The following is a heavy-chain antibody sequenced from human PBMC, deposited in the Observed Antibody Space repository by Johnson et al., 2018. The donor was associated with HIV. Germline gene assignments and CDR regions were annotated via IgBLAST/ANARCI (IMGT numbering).Heavy chain of an antibody. CDR3: AKVGATVITPRGEAFDI. CDR2: LYSSGKT. CDR1: GFTVSTYY. J-gene: IGHJ3*02. V-gene: IGHV3-66*03. Sequence: MLLVESGGGLIQPGGSLRLSCAASGFTVSTYYMTWVRQASGKGLELVSLLYSSGKTYYADSVKGRFTISRDYSKNRLYLQMNSLRAEDTAVYYCAKVGATVITPRGEAFDIWGQGTMVTVSS. D-gene: IGHD4-23*01.